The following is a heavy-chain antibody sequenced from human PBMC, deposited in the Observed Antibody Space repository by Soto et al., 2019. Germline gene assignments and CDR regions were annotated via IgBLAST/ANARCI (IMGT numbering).Heavy chain of an antibody. V-gene: IGHV5-51*01. CDR3: ARGGVSTRTFDY. CDR2: IYPSDSDA. D-gene: IGHD3-3*01. Sequence: VESLTTCCKGSGYNFAGYWIAWVLQMPGKGLELMGIIYPSDSDARYRPSFQCQVTISADKSISSAYLQWSSLRASDTAMYYCARGGVSTRTFDYWAQGTPVTVSS. J-gene: IGHJ4*02. CDR1: GYNFAGYW.